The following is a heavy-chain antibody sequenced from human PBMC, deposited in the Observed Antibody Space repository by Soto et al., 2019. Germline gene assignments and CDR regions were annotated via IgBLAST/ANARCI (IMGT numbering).Heavy chain of an antibody. D-gene: IGHD2-2*02. J-gene: IGHJ5*02. CDR2: IYYSGST. V-gene: IGHV4-31*03. CDR1: RSYLSRRCYY. CDR3: ARLLSRVVPAAIPEWFDH. Sequence: PSVTRSLTCTVSRSYLSRRCYYSSWFSQHPGKGLAWLGYIYYSGSTYYYPSLKSRVTISVDTSKNQFSLKLVSVTTANTAVYYCARLLSRVVPAAIPEWFDHCGPGTLVTVSS.